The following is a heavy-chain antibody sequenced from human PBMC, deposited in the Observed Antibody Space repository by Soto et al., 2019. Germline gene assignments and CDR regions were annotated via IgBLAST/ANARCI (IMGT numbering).Heavy chain of an antibody. V-gene: IGHV4-59*01. J-gene: IGHJ4*02. CDR2: IYYSGST. Sequence: PSETLSLTCTVSGGSISSYYWSWIRQPPGKGLEWIGYIYYSGSTNYNPSLKSRVTISVDTSKNQFSLKLSSVTAAYTAVYYCARLGLPAVNYFDYWGQGTLVTVSS. CDR1: GGSISSYY. CDR3: ARLGLPAVNYFDY. D-gene: IGHD3-10*01.